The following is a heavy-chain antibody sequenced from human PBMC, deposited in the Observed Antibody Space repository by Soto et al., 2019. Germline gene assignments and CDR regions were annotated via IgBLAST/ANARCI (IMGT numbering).Heavy chain of an antibody. J-gene: IGHJ6*02. D-gene: IGHD3-3*01. V-gene: IGHV3-30-3*01. CDR1: GFTFSSYA. CDR2: ISYDGSNK. CDR3: ARAGAGDTIFGVVTSDGYGMDV. Sequence: GGSLRLSCAASGFTFSSYAMHWVRQAPGKGLEWVAVISYDGSNKYYADSVKGRFTISRDNSKNTLYLQMNSLRAEDTAVYYCARAGAGDTIFGVVTSDGYGMDVWGQGTTVTVSS.